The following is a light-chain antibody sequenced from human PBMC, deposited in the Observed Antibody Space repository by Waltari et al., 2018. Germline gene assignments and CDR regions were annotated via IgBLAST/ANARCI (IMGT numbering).Light chain of an antibody. CDR1: QNVDRE. Sequence: EIVLTQSPATLSLSPGESATLSCRASQNVDRESAWYQHKPGQPPRLVIYDVSDRATGIPARFSGGGSGTDFTLSISRLEPEDLAVYYCLQRYSWPRTFGQGTKLE. CDR2: DVS. J-gene: IGKJ2*01. V-gene: IGKV3-11*01. CDR3: LQRYSWPRT.